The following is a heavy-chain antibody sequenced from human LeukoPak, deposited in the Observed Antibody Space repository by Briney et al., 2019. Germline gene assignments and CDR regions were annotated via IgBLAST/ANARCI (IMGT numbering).Heavy chain of an antibody. Sequence: PGGSLRLSCTASGFSFSNVWMNWVRQAPGRGLEWVSGISWNGGNTGYADSVKGRFTISRDNAKNSLYLQMNSLRAEDTALYHCGRGTYYGSGNFPTYLDSWGQGTLVTVSS. CDR1: GFSFSNVW. CDR2: ISWNGGNT. V-gene: IGHV3-20*01. CDR3: GRGTYYGSGNFPTYLDS. D-gene: IGHD3-10*01. J-gene: IGHJ4*02.